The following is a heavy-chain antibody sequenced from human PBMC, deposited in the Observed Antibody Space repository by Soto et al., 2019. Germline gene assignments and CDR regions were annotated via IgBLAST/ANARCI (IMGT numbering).Heavy chain of an antibody. V-gene: IGHV1-3*01. Sequence: QVQLVQSGAEVKKPGASVKVSCKASGYTFTSYAMHWVRQAPGQRLEWMGWINAGNGNTKYSQKFQGRVTITRDTSASTPYMELSSLRSEDTAVYYCARDGYSSGWYGYYYYYYMDVWGKGTTVTVSS. CDR2: INAGNGNT. CDR1: GYTFTSYA. D-gene: IGHD6-19*01. J-gene: IGHJ6*03. CDR3: ARDGYSSGWYGYYYYYYMDV.